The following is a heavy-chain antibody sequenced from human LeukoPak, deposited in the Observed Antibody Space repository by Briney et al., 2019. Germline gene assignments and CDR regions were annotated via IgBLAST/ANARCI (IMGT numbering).Heavy chain of an antibody. CDR3: ARARPVETRIVLVVYASFDY. J-gene: IGHJ4*02. CDR1: GGSFSGYY. D-gene: IGHD2-8*02. CDR2: INHSGST. Sequence: SETLSLTCAVYGGSFSGYYWSWIRQPPGKGLEWIGEINHSGSTNYNPSLKSRVTISVDTSKNQFSLKLSSVTAADTAVYYCARARPVETRIVLVVYASFDYWGQGTLVTVSS. V-gene: IGHV4-34*01.